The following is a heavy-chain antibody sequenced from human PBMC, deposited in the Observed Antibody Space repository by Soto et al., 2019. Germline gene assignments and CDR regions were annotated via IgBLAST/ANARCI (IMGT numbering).Heavy chain of an antibody. V-gene: IGHV1-8*01. CDR3: ARGFNNPGYSSFLYYYYYYMDV. CDR2: MNPNSGNT. D-gene: IGHD6-6*01. Sequence: QVQLVQSGAEVKKPGASVKVSCKASGYTFTSYDINWVRQATGQGLEWMGWMNPNSGNTGYAQKFQGRVTMTRNTSISTAYMELSSLRSEDTAVYYCARGFNNPGYSSFLYYYYYYMDVWGKGTTVTVSS. J-gene: IGHJ6*03. CDR1: GYTFTSYD.